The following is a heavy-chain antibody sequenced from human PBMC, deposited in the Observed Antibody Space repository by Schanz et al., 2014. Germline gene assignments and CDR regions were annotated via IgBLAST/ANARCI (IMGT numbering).Heavy chain of an antibody. D-gene: IGHD3-10*01. Sequence: QLQLQESGPGLVKPSETLSLTCTVSGGSISDSGAYWGWFRQTPGKGLEWIANLFYGGSKYYNPSFESRFTMSVDASNNQYSLRLGSVTAADTGVYYCARHNRVWFGKEGCWGQGTLVIVSS. CDR1: GGSISDSGAY. CDR3: ARHNRVWFGKEGC. CDR2: LFYGGSK. V-gene: IGHV4-39*01. J-gene: IGHJ4*02.